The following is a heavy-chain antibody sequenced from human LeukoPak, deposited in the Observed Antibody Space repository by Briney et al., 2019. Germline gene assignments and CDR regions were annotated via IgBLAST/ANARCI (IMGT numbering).Heavy chain of an antibody. CDR3: AREGAVADIDY. Sequence: SETLSLTCTVSGGSISSSSYYWGWIRQPPGKGLEWIGSIYYSGGTYYNPSLKSRVTISVDTSKNQFSLKLSSVTATDTAVYYCAREGAVADIDYWGQGTLVTVSS. V-gene: IGHV4-39*07. CDR1: GGSISSSSYY. J-gene: IGHJ4*02. CDR2: IYYSGGT. D-gene: IGHD6-19*01.